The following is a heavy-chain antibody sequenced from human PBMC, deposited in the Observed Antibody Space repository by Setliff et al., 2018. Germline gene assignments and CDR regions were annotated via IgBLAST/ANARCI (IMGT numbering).Heavy chain of an antibody. CDR3: AGYQGSGSNYKVVNWFDP. Sequence: SETLSLTCTVSGGSIRSSTHYWGWIRQPPGKGLEWIGTIYYSGLTYYTPSLRSRATISVDTSKNRFSLQLSSVTAAYTAVYYCAGYQGSGSNYKVVNWFDPWGQGTLVTGSS. J-gene: IGHJ5*02. V-gene: IGHV4-39*02. CDR1: GGSIRSSTHY. D-gene: IGHD3-10*01. CDR2: IYYSGLT.